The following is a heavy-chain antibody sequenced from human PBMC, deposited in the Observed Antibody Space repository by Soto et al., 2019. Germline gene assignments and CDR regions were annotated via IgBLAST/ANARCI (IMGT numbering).Heavy chain of an antibody. V-gene: IGHV1-69*13. CDR1: EGTFSSYA. Sequence: ASVKVSCKASEGTFSSYAISWVRQAPGQGLEWMGGIIPIFGTANYAQKFQGRVTITADESTSTAYMELSSLRSEDTAVYYCAGSLGELSLYYFDYWGQGTLVTVSS. D-gene: IGHD3-16*02. CDR2: IIPIFGTA. CDR3: AGSLGELSLYYFDY. J-gene: IGHJ4*02.